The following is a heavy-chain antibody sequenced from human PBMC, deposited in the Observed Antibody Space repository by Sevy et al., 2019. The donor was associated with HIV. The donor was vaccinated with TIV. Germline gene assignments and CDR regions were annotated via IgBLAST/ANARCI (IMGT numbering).Heavy chain of an antibody. V-gene: IGHV3-72*01. CDR2: IRNKADSYTS. CDR1: GFTFSDHY. D-gene: IGHD6-13*01. CDR3: ATHAGIAAAGRVFDY. J-gene: IGHJ4*02. Sequence: GGSLRLSCAASGFTFSDHYMEWVRQAPGKGLEWVGRIRNKADSYTSEYAASVKGRFTISRDDSKNSLFLLMNSLKTEDTAVYYCATHAGIAAAGRVFDYWGQGTLVTVSS.